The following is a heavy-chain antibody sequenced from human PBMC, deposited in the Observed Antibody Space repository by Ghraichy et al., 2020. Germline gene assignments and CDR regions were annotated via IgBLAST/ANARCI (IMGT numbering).Heavy chain of an antibody. V-gene: IGHV3-9*01. D-gene: IGHD2-2*01. J-gene: IGHJ3*02. CDR3: AKDITTILGYCSSTSCFTAFDI. CDR2: ISWNSGSI. Sequence: GGSLRLSCAASGFTFDDYAMHWVRQAPGKGLEWVSGISWNSGSIGYADSVKGRFTISRDNTKNSLYLQMNSLRAEDTALYYCAKDITTILGYCSSTSCFTAFDIWGQGTMFTVSS. CDR1: GFTFDDYA.